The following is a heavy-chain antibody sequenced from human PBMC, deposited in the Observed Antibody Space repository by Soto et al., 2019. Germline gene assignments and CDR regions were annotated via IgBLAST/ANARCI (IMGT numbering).Heavy chain of an antibody. CDR3: ARDRRDADTDAFDI. CDR2: ISSSGSTI. CDR1: GFTFSSYE. Sequence: GGSLRLSCAASGFTFSSYEMNWVRQAPGKGLEWVSYISSSGSTIYYADSVKGRFTISRGNAKNSLYLQMNSLRTEDTAVYYCARDRRDADTDAFDIWGQGTMVTVSS. J-gene: IGHJ3*02. V-gene: IGHV3-48*03. D-gene: IGHD2-2*02.